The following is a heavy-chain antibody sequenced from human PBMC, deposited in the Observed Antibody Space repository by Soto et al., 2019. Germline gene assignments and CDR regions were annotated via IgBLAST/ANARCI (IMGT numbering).Heavy chain of an antibody. V-gene: IGHV1-18*04. J-gene: IGHJ6*02. D-gene: IGHD6-19*01. Sequence: ASVKVSCKAAGFSFTGYYIHWLRQAPGQGLEWMGWISAYSGNTNYAQKLQGRVTMTTDTSTGTAYMELRSLTSDDTAVYYCARPFGIAVAGRYYYHGMDVCGHGTTVTVS. CDR1: GFSFTGYY. CDR3: ARPFGIAVAGRYYYHGMDV. CDR2: ISAYSGNT.